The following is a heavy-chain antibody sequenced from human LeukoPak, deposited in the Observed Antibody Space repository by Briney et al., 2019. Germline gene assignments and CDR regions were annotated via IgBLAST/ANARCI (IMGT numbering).Heavy chain of an antibody. D-gene: IGHD4-17*01. CDR3: ARAHGDYEAGGY. J-gene: IGHJ4*02. V-gene: IGHV1-69*16. CDR1: GGTFSSYT. Sequence: SVKVSCKASGGTFSSYTISWVRQAPGQGLEWMGRIIPILGIANYAQKFQGRVTITTDESTSTAYMELSSLRSEDTAVYYCARAHGDYEAGGYWGQGTLVTVSS. CDR2: IIPILGIA.